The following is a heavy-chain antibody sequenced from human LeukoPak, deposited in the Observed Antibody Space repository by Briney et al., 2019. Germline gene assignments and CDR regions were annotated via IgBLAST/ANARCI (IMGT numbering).Heavy chain of an antibody. CDR3: ARHLRYGSRLNWFDP. Sequence: SETLSLTCTVSGGSISSSSYYWGWIRQPSGKGLEWIGRIYYSGSNYYNTSLKSRVTISVDTSKNQFSLKLRSVTAADTAVYYCARHLRYGSRLNWFDPWGQGTLVTVSS. J-gene: IGHJ5*02. CDR1: GGSISSSSYY. CDR2: IYYSGSN. V-gene: IGHV4-39*01. D-gene: IGHD3-10*01.